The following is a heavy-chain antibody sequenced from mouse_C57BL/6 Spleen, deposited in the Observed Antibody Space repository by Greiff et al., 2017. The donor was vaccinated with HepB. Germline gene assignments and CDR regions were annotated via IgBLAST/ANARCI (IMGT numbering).Heavy chain of an antibody. Sequence: VQLQESGAELARPGASVKLSCKASGYTFTSYGISWVKQRTGQGLEWIGEIYPRSGNTYYNEKFKGKATLTADKSSSTAYMELRSLTSEDSAVYFCARGLITTVVADYWGQGTTLTVSS. V-gene: IGHV1-81*01. D-gene: IGHD1-1*01. J-gene: IGHJ2*01. CDR2: IYPRSGNT. CDR1: GYTFTSYG. CDR3: ARGLITTVVADY.